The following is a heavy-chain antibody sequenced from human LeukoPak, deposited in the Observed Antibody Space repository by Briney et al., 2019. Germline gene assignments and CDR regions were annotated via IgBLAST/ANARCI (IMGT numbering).Heavy chain of an antibody. V-gene: IGHV1-69*13. CDR3: ARVGVAANYRTENWFDP. J-gene: IGHJ5*02. CDR1: GGTFSSYA. Sequence: SVKVSCKASGGTFSSYAISWVRQAPGQGLEWMGGIIPIFGTANYAQKFQGRVTITADESASTAYMELSSLRSEDTAVYYCARVGVAANYRTENWFDPWGQGTLVTVSS. CDR2: IIPIFGTA. D-gene: IGHD2-15*01.